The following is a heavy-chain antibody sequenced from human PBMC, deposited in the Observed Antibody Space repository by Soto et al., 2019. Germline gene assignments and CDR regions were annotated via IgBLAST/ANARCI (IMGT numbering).Heavy chain of an antibody. J-gene: IGHJ6*04. CDR3: ARDPPEWQQQLAPGMDV. Sequence: QVQLVESGGGLVKPGGSLRLSCAASRFTFSDYYMSWIRHAPGKGLEWVSYISSSGSTIYYADSVKGRFTISRDNAKNSLYLQMNSLRAEDTAVYCYARDPPEWQQQLAPGMDVWGKGTTVTVSS. V-gene: IGHV3-11*01. CDR1: RFTFSDYY. CDR2: ISSSGSTI. D-gene: IGHD6-13*01.